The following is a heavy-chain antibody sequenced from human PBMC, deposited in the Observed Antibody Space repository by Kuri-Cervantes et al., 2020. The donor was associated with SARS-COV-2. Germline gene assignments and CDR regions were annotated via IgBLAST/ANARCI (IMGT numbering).Heavy chain of an antibody. J-gene: IGHJ5*02. CDR1: GFNFNTYG. D-gene: IGHD3-16*01. CDR3: ARDLFAVWGAYYVPSNWLDP. Sequence: GGSLRLSCATSGFNFNTYGMHWVRQAPGKGLEWVAVISYDGSNKYYADSVKGRFTISRDNSKNTLYLQMNSLRAEDTAVYYCARDLFAVWGAYYVPSNWLDPWGQGTLVTVSS. V-gene: IGHV3-30*19. CDR2: ISYDGSNK.